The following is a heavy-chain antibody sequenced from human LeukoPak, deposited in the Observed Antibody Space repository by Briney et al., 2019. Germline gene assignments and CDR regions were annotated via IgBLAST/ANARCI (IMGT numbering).Heavy chain of an antibody. CDR3: ARMGSDLSR. CDR2: ISTSGTKR. V-gene: IGHV3-48*03. CDR1: GFTFITSD. D-gene: IGHD1-26*01. J-gene: IGHJ4*02. Sequence: GGSLRLSCAASGFTFITSDMNWVRQAPGKGLDWVSYISTSGTKRYYAESVKGRFTISRDNAKNSLYLQMNSLRAEDTAVYYCARMGSDLSRWGQGTLVTVSS.